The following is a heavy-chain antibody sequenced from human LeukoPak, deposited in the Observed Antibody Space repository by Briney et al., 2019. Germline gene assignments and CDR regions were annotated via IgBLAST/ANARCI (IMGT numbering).Heavy chain of an antibody. D-gene: IGHD3-10*01. CDR3: ARPYYYGSGRFDY. Sequence: AASVKVSYKASGYTFTSYGISWVRQAPGQGLEWMGWINPNSGGTNYAQKFQGRVTMTRDTSISTAYMELSRLRSDDTAVYYCARPYYYGSGRFDYWGQGTLVTVSS. J-gene: IGHJ4*02. CDR1: GYTFTSYG. V-gene: IGHV1-2*02. CDR2: INPNSGGT.